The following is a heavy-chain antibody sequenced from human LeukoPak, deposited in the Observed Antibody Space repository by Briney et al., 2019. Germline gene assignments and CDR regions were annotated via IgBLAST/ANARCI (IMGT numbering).Heavy chain of an antibody. J-gene: IGHJ4*02. V-gene: IGHV3-30*02. CDR2: IRYDGSNK. D-gene: IGHD3-22*01. Sequence: GGSLRLSCAASGFTFSSYGMHWVRQAPGKGLEWVAFIRYDGSNKYYADSVKGRFTISRDNSKNTLYLQMNSLRAEDTAVFYCAKDSSVFHYDSRNFDYWGQGTLVTVSS. CDR3: AKDSSVFHYDSRNFDY. CDR1: GFTFSSYG.